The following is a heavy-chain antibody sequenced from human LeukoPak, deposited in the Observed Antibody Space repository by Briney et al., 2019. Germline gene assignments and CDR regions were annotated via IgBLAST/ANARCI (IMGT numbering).Heavy chain of an antibody. CDR1: RFTFSSYG. D-gene: IGHD2-8*01. CDR3: AKDLYGAFDY. CDR2: ISYDGSNK. V-gene: IGHV3-30*18. Sequence: GGSLRLSCAASRFTFSSYGMHWVRQAPGKGLEWVAVISYDGSNKYYADSVKGRFTISRDNSKNTLYLQMNSLRAEDTAVYYCAKDLYGAFDYWGQGTLVTVSS. J-gene: IGHJ4*02.